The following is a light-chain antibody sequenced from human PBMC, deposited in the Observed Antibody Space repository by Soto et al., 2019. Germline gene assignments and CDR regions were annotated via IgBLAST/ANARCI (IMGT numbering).Light chain of an antibody. CDR2: AVS. CDR1: QSVTSDY. V-gene: IGKV3-20*01. J-gene: IGKJ1*01. Sequence: DIVLTQSPGTLSLSPGESAALSCRASQSVTSDYLVWYRQKPAQAPRLLIYAVSSRAAGIPHRCSGSGSGTDFTLTITRLEPEDSAVYYCQQHSSSPWTFGQGTRVE. CDR3: QQHSSSPWT.